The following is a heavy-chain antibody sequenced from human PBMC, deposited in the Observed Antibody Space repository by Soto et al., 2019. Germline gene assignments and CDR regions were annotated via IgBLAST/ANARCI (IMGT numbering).Heavy chain of an antibody. V-gene: IGHV2-5*02. CDR1: GFSLTTSGVG. Sequence: QITLKESGPPLVKPTQTLTLTCTFSGFSLTTSGVGVGWGRQPPGKALEWLALVYWDNNKRYSPSLKSRLTITKDTSKNQVILTMTNMDPVDTATYYCARRRVYDILTGYSLDAFDIWGQGTMVTVSS. CDR2: VYWDNNK. CDR3: ARRRVYDILTGYSLDAFDI. J-gene: IGHJ3*02. D-gene: IGHD3-9*01.